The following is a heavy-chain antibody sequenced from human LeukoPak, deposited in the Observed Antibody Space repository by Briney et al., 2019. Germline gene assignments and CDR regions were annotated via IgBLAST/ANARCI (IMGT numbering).Heavy chain of an antibody. Sequence: TSETLSLTCTVSGGSISNSNYYWGWIRQPPGRGLEWIGSIYYSGGTYYNPSLKSRVTISVDTSKNQFYLNLSSVTAADTAVYYCARHGGASYLYYFDYWGQGTLVTVSS. CDR2: IYYSGGT. V-gene: IGHV4-39*01. CDR3: ARHGGASYLYYFDY. J-gene: IGHJ4*02. D-gene: IGHD1-26*01. CDR1: GGSISNSNYY.